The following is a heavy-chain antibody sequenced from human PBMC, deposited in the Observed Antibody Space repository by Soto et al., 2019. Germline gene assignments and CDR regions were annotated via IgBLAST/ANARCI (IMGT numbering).Heavy chain of an antibody. Sequence: EVQLVESGGGLVQPGGSLRLSCAASGFTFSSYWMHWLRQVPGKGLVWVSRINGDGSYTNYADSVKGRCTISRDNAKNTLYLQMNSLRAEDTAVYYCARERGGYSSDFWGQGTLGTVSS. J-gene: IGHJ4*02. V-gene: IGHV3-74*01. D-gene: IGHD2-15*01. CDR1: GFTFSSYW. CDR2: INGDGSYT. CDR3: ARERGGYSSDF.